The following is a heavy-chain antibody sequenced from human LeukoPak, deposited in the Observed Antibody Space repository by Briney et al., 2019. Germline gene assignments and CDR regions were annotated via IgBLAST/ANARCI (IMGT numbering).Heavy chain of an antibody. V-gene: IGHV4-34*01. Sequence: PSETLSLTCAVYGGSFSGYYWSWIRQPPGKGLEWIGEINHSGSTNYNPSLKSRVTISVDTSKNQFSLKLSSVTAADTAVYYCARPLYYGSGSPARWGQGTLVTVSS. D-gene: IGHD3-10*01. J-gene: IGHJ4*02. CDR3: ARPLYYGSGSPAR. CDR1: GGSFSGYY. CDR2: INHSGST.